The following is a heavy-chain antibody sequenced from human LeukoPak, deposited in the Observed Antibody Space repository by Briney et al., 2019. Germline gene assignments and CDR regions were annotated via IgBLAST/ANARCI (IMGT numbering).Heavy chain of an antibody. D-gene: IGHD6-13*01. J-gene: IGHJ4*02. V-gene: IGHV1-8*03. CDR2: MNPNSGNT. CDR3: ARGRYLTTTGGAAAGFLDY. CDR1: GYTFTSYD. Sequence: ASVKVSCKASGYTFTSYDINWVRQATGQGLEWMGWMNPNSGNTGYAQKFQGRVTITRNTSISTAYMELSSLRSEDTAVYYCARGRYLTTTGGAAAGFLDYWGQGSPVTVST.